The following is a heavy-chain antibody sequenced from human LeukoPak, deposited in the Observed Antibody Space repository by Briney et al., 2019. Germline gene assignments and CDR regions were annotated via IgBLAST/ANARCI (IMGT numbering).Heavy chain of an antibody. CDR1: GGSISSYY. V-gene: IGHV4-4*07. Sequence: SETLSLTCTVSGGSISSYYWSWIRQPAGKGLEWIGRIYTSGSTNYNPSLKSRVTISVDKSKNQFSLKLSSVTAADTAVYYCATDRPVYSSGYFDLWGRGTLVTVSS. CDR3: ATDRPVYSSGYFDL. J-gene: IGHJ2*01. CDR2: IYTSGST. D-gene: IGHD6-19*01.